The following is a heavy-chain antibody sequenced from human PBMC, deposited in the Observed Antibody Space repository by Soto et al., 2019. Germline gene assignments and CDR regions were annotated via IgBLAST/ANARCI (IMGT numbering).Heavy chain of an antibody. J-gene: IGHJ6*02. CDR3: AREGGGLGYYYYYGMDV. D-gene: IGHD3-16*01. Sequence: GGSLRLSCAASGFTFSSYSMNWVRQAPGKGLEWVSYISSSSSTIYYADSVKGRFTISRDNAKNSLYLQMNSLRDEDTAVYYCAREGGGLGYYYYYGMDVWGQGTTVTVSS. CDR2: ISSSSSTI. CDR1: GFTFSSYS. V-gene: IGHV3-48*02.